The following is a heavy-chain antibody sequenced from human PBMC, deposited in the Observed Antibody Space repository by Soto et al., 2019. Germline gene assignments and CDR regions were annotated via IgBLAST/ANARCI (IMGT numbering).Heavy chain of an antibody. V-gene: IGHV3-21*01. CDR3: ARDYYGSGSYYNAWFDP. J-gene: IGHJ5*02. CDR1: GFTFSSYS. D-gene: IGHD3-10*01. Sequence: GGSLRLSCAASGFTFSSYSMNWVRQAPGKGLEWVSSISSSSSYIYYADSVKGRFTISRDNAKNSLYLQMNSLRAEDTAVYYCARDYYGSGSYYNAWFDPWGQGTLVTVSS. CDR2: ISSSSSYI.